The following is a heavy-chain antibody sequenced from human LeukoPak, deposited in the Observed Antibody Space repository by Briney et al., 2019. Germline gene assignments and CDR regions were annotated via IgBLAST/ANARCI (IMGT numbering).Heavy chain of an antibody. CDR1: GFTFSSCA. D-gene: IGHD2-15*01. Sequence: YPGGSLRLSCAASGFTFSSCAMSWVRQAPGKGLEWVSAISDSGGSTYYSDSVKGRFAISRDNSKNTLYLEMNSLRAEDTAVYYCAKSLGYCSGGSCTAPFDYWGQGTLVTVSS. V-gene: IGHV3-23*01. J-gene: IGHJ4*02. CDR2: ISDSGGST. CDR3: AKSLGYCSGGSCTAPFDY.